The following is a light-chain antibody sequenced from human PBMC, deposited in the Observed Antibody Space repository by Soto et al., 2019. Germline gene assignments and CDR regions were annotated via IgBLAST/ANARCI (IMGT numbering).Light chain of an antibody. J-gene: IGLJ1*01. CDR1: SSDVGAYDY. CDR3: SSYTTSSVPYV. V-gene: IGLV2-14*01. CDR2: GVT. Sequence: QPVLAQPASVSGSPGQSITISCTGTSSDVGAYDYVSWYQQHPGKAPKLLIYGVTNRPSGISYRFSGSKSANTASLTISGLQAGDEADYYCSSYTTSSVPYVFGTGTKVTVL.